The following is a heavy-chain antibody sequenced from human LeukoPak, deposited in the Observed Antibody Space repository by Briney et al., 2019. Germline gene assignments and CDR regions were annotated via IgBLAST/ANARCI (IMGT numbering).Heavy chain of an antibody. D-gene: IGHD1-26*01. CDR1: GGTFSSYA. J-gene: IGHJ4*02. CDR2: IIPIFGTA. V-gene: IGHV1-69*13. Sequence: SVKVSCKASGGTFSSYAICWVRQAPGQGLEWMGGIIPIFGTANYAQKFQGRVTITADESTSTAYMELSSLRSEDTAVYYCAREGSGSYWGNDYWGQGTLVTVSS. CDR3: AREGSGSYWGNDY.